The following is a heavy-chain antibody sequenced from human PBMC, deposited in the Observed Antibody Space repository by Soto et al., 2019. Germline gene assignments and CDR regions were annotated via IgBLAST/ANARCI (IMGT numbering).Heavy chain of an antibody. CDR3: ASVPFANPTYCTNGVCYEA. D-gene: IGHD2-8*01. CDR1: GGSISSGGYS. J-gene: IGHJ5*02. CDR2: IYHSGST. V-gene: IGHV4-30-2*01. Sequence: QLQLQESGSGLVKPSQTLSLTCAVSGGSISSGGYSWSWIRQPPGKGLEWIGYIYHSGSTYYNPSLKSRVTISVDRSKNQFSLKLSSVTAADTAVYYCASVPFANPTYCTNGVCYEAWGQGTLVTVSS.